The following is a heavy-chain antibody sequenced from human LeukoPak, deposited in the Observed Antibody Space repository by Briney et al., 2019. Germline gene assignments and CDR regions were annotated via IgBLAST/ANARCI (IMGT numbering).Heavy chain of an antibody. J-gene: IGHJ4*02. CDR1: GFTFSTYA. D-gene: IGHD6-19*01. CDR2: IRPDGDRT. CDR3: AREQSGTRGWYTVDY. Sequence: GGSLRLSCAASGFTFSTYAITWVRQGPGKGLEWVSAIRPDGDRTYYANSVRGRFTISRHNPKDTVYLQINGLRVEDTAVYYCAREQSGTRGWYTVDYWGQGTLVTVSS. V-gene: IGHV3-23*01.